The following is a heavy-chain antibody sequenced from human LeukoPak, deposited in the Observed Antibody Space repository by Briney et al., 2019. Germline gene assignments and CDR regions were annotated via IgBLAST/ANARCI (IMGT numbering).Heavy chain of an antibody. D-gene: IGHD4-17*01. Sequence: GGSLRLSCAASGFTFSSYEMNWVRQAPGKGLEWVSYISSSSSTIYYADSVKGRFTISRDNAKNSLYLQMNSLRAEDTAVYYCARDGEHDYGDSFDYWGQGTLVTVSS. CDR1: GFTFSSYE. V-gene: IGHV3-48*01. CDR2: ISSSSSTI. J-gene: IGHJ4*02. CDR3: ARDGEHDYGDSFDY.